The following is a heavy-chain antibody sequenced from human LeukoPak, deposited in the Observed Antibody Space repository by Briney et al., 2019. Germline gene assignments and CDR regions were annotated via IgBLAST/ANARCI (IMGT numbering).Heavy chain of an antibody. CDR2: ISWNSGSI. CDR1: GFTFDDYA. Sequence: PGGSLRLSCAASGFTFDDYAMHWVRQAPGKGLEWVSGISWNSGSIGYADSVKGRFTISRDNAKNSLYLQMNSLRAEDTALYYCAKDIPTHSSGWPHYFDYWGQGTLVTVSS. D-gene: IGHD6-19*01. CDR3: AKDIPTHSSGWPHYFDY. J-gene: IGHJ4*02. V-gene: IGHV3-9*01.